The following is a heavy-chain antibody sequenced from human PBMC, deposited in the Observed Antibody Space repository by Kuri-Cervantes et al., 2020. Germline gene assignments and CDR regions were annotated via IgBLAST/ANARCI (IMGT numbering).Heavy chain of an antibody. Sequence: SETLSLTCTVSGGSISSYYWSWIRQPPGKGLEWIGYIYYSGSTNYNPSLKSRVTISVDTSKNQFSLKLSSVTAADTAVYYCARDARDDAFDIWGQETIVTVSS. CDR3: ARDARDDAFDI. V-gene: IGHV4-59*01. CDR2: IYYSGST. CDR1: GGSISSYY. J-gene: IGHJ3*02.